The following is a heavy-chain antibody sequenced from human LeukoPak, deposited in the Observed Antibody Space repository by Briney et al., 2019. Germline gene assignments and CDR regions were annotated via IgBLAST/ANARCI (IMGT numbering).Heavy chain of an antibody. J-gene: IGHJ4*02. D-gene: IGHD1-26*01. V-gene: IGHV3-30*03. CDR1: GFTFSSYG. CDR2: ISYDGSNK. Sequence: AGGSLRLSCAASGFTFSSYGMHWVRQAPGKGLEWVAVISYDGSNKCYADSVKGRFTISRDNSKNTLYLQMNSLRAEDTAVYYCARESIVGARGFDYWGQGTLVTVSS. CDR3: ARESIVGARGFDY.